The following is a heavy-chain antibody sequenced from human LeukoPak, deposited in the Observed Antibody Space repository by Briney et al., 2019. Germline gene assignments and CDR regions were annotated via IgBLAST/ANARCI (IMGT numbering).Heavy chain of an antibody. V-gene: IGHV4-59*01. J-gene: IGHJ2*01. D-gene: IGHD3-3*01. CDR1: GGSISSYY. CDR3: ARMTYYDFWSGYQPALSYWYFDL. Sequence: PSETLSLTCTVSGGSISSYYWSWIRQPPGKGLEWIGYIYYSGSTNYNPSLKSRVTISVDTSKNQFSLKLSSVTAADTAVYYCARMTYYDFWSGYQPALSYWYFDLWGRGTLVTVSS. CDR2: IYYSGST.